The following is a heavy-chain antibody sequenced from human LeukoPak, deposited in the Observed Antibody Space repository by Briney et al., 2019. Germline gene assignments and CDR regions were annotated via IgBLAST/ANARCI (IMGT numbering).Heavy chain of an antibody. Sequence: GGSLRLSCAASGFTFNSYAMSWVRQAPGKGLEWVSAISGSGGSTYYADSVKGRFTISRDNSKNTLYLQMNSLRAEDTAVYYCAKGYYYDSSGYPTLTDYWGQGTLVTVSS. CDR3: AKGYYYDSSGYPTLTDY. J-gene: IGHJ4*02. V-gene: IGHV3-23*01. CDR1: GFTFNSYA. CDR2: ISGSGGST. D-gene: IGHD3-22*01.